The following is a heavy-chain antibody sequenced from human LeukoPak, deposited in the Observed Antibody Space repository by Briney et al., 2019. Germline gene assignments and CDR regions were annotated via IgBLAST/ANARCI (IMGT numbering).Heavy chain of an antibody. J-gene: IGHJ6*03. CDR1: GGSISSSGYY. CDR3: ASSNYYDSSGSLSYYYYMDV. V-gene: IGHV4-39*07. CDR2: IYYSGST. D-gene: IGHD3-22*01. Sequence: SETLSLTCTVSGGSISSSGYYWGWIRQPPGKGLEWIGSIYYSGSTYYNPSLKSRVTISVDTSKNQFSLKLSSVTAADTAVYYCASSNYYDSSGSLSYYYYMDVWGKGTTVTISS.